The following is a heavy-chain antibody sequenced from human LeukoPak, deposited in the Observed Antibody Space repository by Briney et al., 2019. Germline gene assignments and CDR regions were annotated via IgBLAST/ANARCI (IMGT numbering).Heavy chain of an antibody. CDR3: TTRGGFGY. CDR1: GFTFSNAW. J-gene: IGHJ4*02. Sequence: PGGSLRLSCAGSGFTFSNAWMSWVRQAPGKGLEWLGRIKSKTDGGTTAYAASVKGRFTISREDSESMAHLQMNSLKIEDTAIYYCTTRGGFGYWGQGTLVTVSS. CDR2: IKSKTDGGTT. D-gene: IGHD2-15*01. V-gene: IGHV3-15*01.